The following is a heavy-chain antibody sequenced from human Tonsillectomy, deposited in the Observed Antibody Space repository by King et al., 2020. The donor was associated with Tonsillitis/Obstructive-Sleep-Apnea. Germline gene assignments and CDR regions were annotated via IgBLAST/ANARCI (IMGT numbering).Heavy chain of an antibody. CDR2: INPNSGGT. Sequence: QLVQSGAEVKKPGASVKDSCKASGYTFTGYYMHWVRQAPGQGLEWMGWINPNSGGTNYAQKFQGRVTMTRDTSISTAYMELSRVRSDDTAVYYCARGMVRGVPAGILDYWGQGTLVTVSS. V-gene: IGHV1-2*02. CDR1: GYTFTGYY. CDR3: ARGMVRGVPAGILDY. D-gene: IGHD3-10*01. J-gene: IGHJ4*02.